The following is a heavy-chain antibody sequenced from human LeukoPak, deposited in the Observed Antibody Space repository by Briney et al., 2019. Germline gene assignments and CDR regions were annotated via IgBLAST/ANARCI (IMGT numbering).Heavy chain of an antibody. CDR2: INWNGGST. Sequence: PGGSLRLSCAASGFTFDDYGMSWVRQAPGKGLEWVSGINWNGGSTGYADSVKGRFTISRDNAKNSLYLQMNSLRAEDTAAYYCARDLGYSSGPNYWGQGTRVTVSS. CDR1: GFTFDDYG. J-gene: IGHJ4*02. CDR3: ARDLGYSSGPNY. V-gene: IGHV3-20*04. D-gene: IGHD6-19*01.